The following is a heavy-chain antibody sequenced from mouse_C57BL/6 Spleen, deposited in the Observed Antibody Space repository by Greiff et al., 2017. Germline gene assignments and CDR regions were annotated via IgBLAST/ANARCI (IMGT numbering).Heavy chain of an antibody. CDR2: ISDGGSYT. CDR3: ARDNYSNYFDY. J-gene: IGHJ2*01. CDR1: GFTFSSYA. V-gene: IGHV5-4*01. Sequence: EVQGVESGGGLVKPGGSLTLSCAASGFTFSSYAMSWVRQTPEKRLEWVATISDGGSYTYYPDNVKGRFTISRDNAKNNLYLQMSHLKSEDTAMDYCARDNYSNYFDYWGQGTTLTVSS. D-gene: IGHD2-5*01.